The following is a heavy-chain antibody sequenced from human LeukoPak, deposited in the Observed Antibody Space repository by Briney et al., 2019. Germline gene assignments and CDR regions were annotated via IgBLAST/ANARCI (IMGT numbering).Heavy chain of an antibody. CDR3: AKDKGDSGWFDAFDI. CDR1: GFTFDDYA. CDR2: ISWNSGSI. J-gene: IGHJ3*02. V-gene: IGHV3-9*01. D-gene: IGHD6-19*01. Sequence: GRSLRLSCAASGFTFDDYAMHWVRPAPGKGLEWVSGISWNSGSIGYADSVKGRFTISRDNAKNSLYLQMNSLRAEDTALYYCAKDKGDSGWFDAFDIWGQGTMVTVSS.